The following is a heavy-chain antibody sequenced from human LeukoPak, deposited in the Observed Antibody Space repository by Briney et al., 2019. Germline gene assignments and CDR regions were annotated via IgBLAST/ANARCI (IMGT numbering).Heavy chain of an antibody. V-gene: IGHV4-34*01. CDR3: ARDRGEEYQLSLFDY. D-gene: IGHD2-2*01. J-gene: IGHJ4*02. CDR1: GESFSGYY. Sequence: SETLSLTCGVFGESFSGYYWTWIRQPPGKGLEWIGDVNHSGSTYNPSLKSRVTISVDTSKNQFSLKLSSVTAADTAVYYCARDRGEEYQLSLFDYWGQGTLVTVSS. CDR2: VNHSGST.